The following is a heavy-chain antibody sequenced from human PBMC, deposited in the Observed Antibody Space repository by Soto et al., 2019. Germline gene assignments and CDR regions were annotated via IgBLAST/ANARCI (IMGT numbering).Heavy chain of an antibody. D-gene: IGHD4-17*01. V-gene: IGHV4-59*01. J-gene: IGHJ4*02. CDR3: ASKYGDSDY. CDR2: IYYSGST. CDR1: GGSISSYY. Sequence: SETLSLTCTVSGGSISSYYWSWIRQPPGKGLEWIGYIYYSGSTNYNPSLKSRVTISVDTPKNQFSLKLSSVTAADTDVYYCASKYGDSDYWGQGTLVTVSS.